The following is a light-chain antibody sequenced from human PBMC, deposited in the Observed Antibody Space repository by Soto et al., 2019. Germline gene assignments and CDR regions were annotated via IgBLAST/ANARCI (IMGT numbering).Light chain of an antibody. CDR2: DAS. CDR1: QSVSGW. J-gene: IGKJ1*01. Sequence: DIQTTQSPSTVSASLGDTATVTRRASQSVSGWLAWYQQKKGEAPKILIYDASALPRGVPSRFSGSGSWTKCTLPIARLQPDDFATYYCQQYETFSGTFGPGTKVDIK. CDR3: QQYETFSGT. V-gene: IGKV1-5*01.